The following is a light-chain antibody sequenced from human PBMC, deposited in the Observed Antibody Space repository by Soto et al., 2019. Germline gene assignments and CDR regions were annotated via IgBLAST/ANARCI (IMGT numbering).Light chain of an antibody. CDR3: EAWNDSLRGVV. V-gene: IGLV1-47*02. CDR2: SNN. Sequence: QSVLTQPPSASGTPGQRVTISCSGSSSNIGSNYVYWYQQLPGTTPKLLIYSNNHRPSGVPDRFSGSKSGTSAAMAISGLRSEDDDDYYCEAWNDSLRGVVFGGGTKLTVL. J-gene: IGLJ2*01. CDR1: SSNIGSNY.